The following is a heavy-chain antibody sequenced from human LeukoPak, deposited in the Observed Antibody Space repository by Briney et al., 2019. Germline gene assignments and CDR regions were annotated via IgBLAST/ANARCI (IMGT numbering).Heavy chain of an antibody. CDR2: INPNSGGT. CDR3: AREHPDLGASDY. D-gene: IGHD3-16*01. J-gene: IGHJ4*02. Sequence: ASVKVSCKASGYTFTGYYMHWVRQAPGQGLEWMGWINPNSGGTNYAQKFQSRVTMTRDTSISTAYMELSRLRSDDTAVYYCAREHPDLGASDYWGQGTLVTVSS. V-gene: IGHV1-2*02. CDR1: GYTFTGYY.